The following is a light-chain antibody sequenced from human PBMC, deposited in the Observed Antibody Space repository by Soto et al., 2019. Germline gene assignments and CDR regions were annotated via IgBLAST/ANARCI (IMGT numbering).Light chain of an antibody. CDR3: QHRTNWPWT. V-gene: IGKV3-11*01. CDR1: QSVSIK. Sequence: EIVMTQSPATMSVSPGERATLSCRASQSVSIKLAWYQQKTGQAPRILIYDESNRATGIPDRLSGSGSGTDLNLTISRLEPEDFAVYYCQHRTNWPWTCGQGTKVDIK. CDR2: DES. J-gene: IGKJ1*01.